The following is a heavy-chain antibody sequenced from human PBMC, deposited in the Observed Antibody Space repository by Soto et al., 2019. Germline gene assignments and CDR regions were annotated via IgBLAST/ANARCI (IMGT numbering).Heavy chain of an antibody. J-gene: IGHJ6*02. CDR2: ISSSSGTI. Sequence: PGGSLRLSCAASGFTFSSYSMNWVRQAPGKGLEWVSYISSSSGTIYYADSVKGRFTISRDNAKNSLYLQMNSLRDEDTAVYYCARDSVVVAAPYYYYGMDVWGQGTTVTVSS. D-gene: IGHD2-15*01. CDR1: GFTFSSYS. CDR3: ARDSVVVAAPYYYYGMDV. V-gene: IGHV3-48*02.